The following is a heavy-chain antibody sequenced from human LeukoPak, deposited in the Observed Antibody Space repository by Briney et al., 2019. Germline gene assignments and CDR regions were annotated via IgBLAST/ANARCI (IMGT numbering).Heavy chain of an antibody. CDR1: GFTFSSYG. V-gene: IGHV3-33*01. CDR2: IWYDGSNK. CDR3: ARDQNSSPFDY. Sequence: GGSLRLSCAASGFTFSSYGMHRVRQAPGKGLEWVAVIWYDGSNKYYADSVKGRFTISRDNSKNTLYLQMNGLRAEDTAVYYCARDQNSSPFDYWGQGTLVTVSS. D-gene: IGHD5-18*01. J-gene: IGHJ4*02.